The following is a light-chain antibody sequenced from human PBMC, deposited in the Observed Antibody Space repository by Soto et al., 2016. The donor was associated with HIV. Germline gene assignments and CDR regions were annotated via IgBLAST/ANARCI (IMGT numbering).Light chain of an antibody. J-gene: IGKJ1*01. CDR1: QSISGW. Sequence: DIQMTQSPSTLSASVGDRVNMTCRASQSISGWLAWYQQKPGKAPKLLIYKASILERGVSSRFSGSGSGTEFTLTIGGLRPDDFATYYCQQYDTSWTFGQGTKVEIK. V-gene: IGKV1-5*03. CDR3: QQYDTSWT. CDR2: KAS.